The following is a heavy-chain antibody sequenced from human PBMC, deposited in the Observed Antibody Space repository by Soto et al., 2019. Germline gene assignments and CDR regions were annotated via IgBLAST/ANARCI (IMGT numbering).Heavy chain of an antibody. Sequence: QVQLVESGGGVVQPGRSPRLSCAASGFTFSSYAMHWVRQAPGKGLEWVAVISYDGSNKYYADSVKGRFTISRDNSKNTLYLQMNSLRAEDTAVYYCARDAPYYDSSGPLNYFDYWGQGTLVTVSS. CDR3: ARDAPYYDSSGPLNYFDY. D-gene: IGHD3-22*01. V-gene: IGHV3-30-3*01. CDR2: ISYDGSNK. J-gene: IGHJ4*02. CDR1: GFTFSSYA.